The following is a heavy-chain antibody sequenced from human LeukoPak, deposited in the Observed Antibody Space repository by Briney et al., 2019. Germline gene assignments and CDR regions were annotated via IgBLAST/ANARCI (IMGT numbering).Heavy chain of an antibody. J-gene: IGHJ4*02. V-gene: IGHV3-9*01. CDR2: ISWNSGSI. Sequence: GGSLRLSCAASGFTFDDYAMHWVRQAPGKGLEWVSGISWNSGSIGYADSVKGRFTISRDNAKNSLYLQMNSLRAEDTALYYCAKDKGAVAGTRPFDYWGQGTLVTVSS. D-gene: IGHD6-19*01. CDR1: GFTFDDYA. CDR3: AKDKGAVAGTRPFDY.